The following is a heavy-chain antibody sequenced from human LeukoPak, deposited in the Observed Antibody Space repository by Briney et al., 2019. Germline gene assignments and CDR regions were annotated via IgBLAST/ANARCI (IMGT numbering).Heavy chain of an antibody. J-gene: IGHJ4*02. Sequence: PGGSLRLSCAASGFTFSSYAMSWVRQAPGKGLEWVSAISGSGGSTYYADFVRGQFTISRDDSKNTFYLQMNSLRPEDTAVYYCAKDGGKVRFDYWGQGTLVTVSS. CDR3: AKDGGKVRFDY. V-gene: IGHV3-23*01. CDR1: GFTFSSYA. CDR2: ISGSGGST.